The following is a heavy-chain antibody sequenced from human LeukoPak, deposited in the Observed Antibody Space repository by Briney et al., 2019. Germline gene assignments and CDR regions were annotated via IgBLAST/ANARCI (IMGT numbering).Heavy chain of an antibody. CDR2: IYYSGST. V-gene: IGHV4-39*01. J-gene: IGHJ4*02. CDR3: ARLGGVGYVLRDY. CDR1: GGSISSSSYY. D-gene: IGHD5-12*01. Sequence: PSETLSLTCTVSGGSISSSSYYWGWIRQPPGKGLEWIGSIYYSGSTYYNPSLKSRVTISVDTSKNQFSLKLSSVTAADTAVYYCARLGGVGYVLRDYWGQGTLVTVSS.